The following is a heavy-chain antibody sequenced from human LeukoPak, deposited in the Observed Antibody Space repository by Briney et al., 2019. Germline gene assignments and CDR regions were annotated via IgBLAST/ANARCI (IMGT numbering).Heavy chain of an antibody. CDR1: GFTFSSYE. CDR2: IYSGDRA. D-gene: IGHD6-19*01. CDR3: AGGPGYSSPW. J-gene: IGHJ4*02. V-gene: IGHV3-66*01. Sequence: GGSLRLSCAASGFTFSSYEMNWVRQAPGKGLEWVSVIYSGDRAYYADSVKGRFTISRDNSKNTLYLQVNSLRVEDTAVYYCAGGPGYSSPWWGQGTLVTVSS.